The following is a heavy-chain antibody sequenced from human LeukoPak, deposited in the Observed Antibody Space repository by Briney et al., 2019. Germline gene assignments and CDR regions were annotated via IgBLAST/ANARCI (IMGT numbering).Heavy chain of an antibody. Sequence: GGSLRLSCAASGYTFSTYGMHWVRQAPGKGLGLVALIHFDGSPKYSGDTVKGRFTVSRDNSKNTLYLQMNSLSTEDTAVYYCAKDQCTRASCDGYPGHWGQGTLVTVSS. V-gene: IGHV3-30*02. CDR3: AKDQCTRASCDGYPGH. J-gene: IGHJ4*02. CDR1: GYTFSTYG. CDR2: IHFDGSPK. D-gene: IGHD2-2*03.